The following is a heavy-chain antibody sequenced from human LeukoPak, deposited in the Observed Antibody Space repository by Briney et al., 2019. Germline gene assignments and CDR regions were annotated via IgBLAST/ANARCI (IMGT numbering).Heavy chain of an antibody. D-gene: IGHD5-18*01. Sequence: ASVKVSCKASGYTFTSHAINWVRQAPGQGLEWMGWVSPYSGKPTYGQGFTGRFVFSLDTSVSTAYLEISSLQTEDTAVYYFARAGYSYGYWYFDLWGRGTLVTVSS. CDR2: VSPYSGKP. CDR1: GYTFTSHA. CDR3: ARAGYSYGYWYFDL. J-gene: IGHJ2*01. V-gene: IGHV7-4-1*02.